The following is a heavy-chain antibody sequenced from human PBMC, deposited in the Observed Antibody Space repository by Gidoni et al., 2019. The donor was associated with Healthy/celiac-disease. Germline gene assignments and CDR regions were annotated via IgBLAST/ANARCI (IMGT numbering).Heavy chain of an antibody. V-gene: IGHV1-24*01. CDR2: FDPEDGET. CDR3: ATGPALTVTTPRDYYYGMDV. D-gene: IGHD4-17*01. Sequence: QVQLVQSGAEVKKPGASVKVSCKVSGYTLTELSIHWVRQAPGKGLEWMGGFDPEDGETIYAQKFQGRVTMTEDTSTDTAYMELSSLRSEDTAVYYCATGPALTVTTPRDYYYGMDVWGQGTTVTVSS. CDR1: GYTLTELS. J-gene: IGHJ6*02.